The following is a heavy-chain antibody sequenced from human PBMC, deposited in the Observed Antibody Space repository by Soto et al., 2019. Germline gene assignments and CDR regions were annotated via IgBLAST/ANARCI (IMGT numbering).Heavy chain of an antibody. V-gene: IGHV4-31*03. D-gene: IGHD6-13*01. J-gene: IGHJ3*02. CDR3: AREGGERIAAAANAFDI. CDR1: GGSISSGSYY. Sequence: QVQLQESGPGLVKPSQTLSLTCTVSGGSISSGSYYWSWIRQRPGKGLECIGYIYSSGNTYYSPXPTNRVTISVAXSXNXXSLRLSSVTAADTAVYYCAREGGERIAAAANAFDIWGQGAMVTVSS. CDR2: IYSSGNT.